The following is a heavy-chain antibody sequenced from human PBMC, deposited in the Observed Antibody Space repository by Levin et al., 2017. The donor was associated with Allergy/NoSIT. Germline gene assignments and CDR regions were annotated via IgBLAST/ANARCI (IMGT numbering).Heavy chain of an antibody. V-gene: IGHV4-59*01. CDR3: ARDDPVTGSALVD. J-gene: IGHJ4*02. CDR2: IYYSGST. D-gene: IGHD4-17*01. CDR1: GGSISSYY. Sequence: PSETLSLTCTVSGGSISSYYWSWIRQPPGKGLEWIGYIYYSGSTNYNPSLKSRVTISVDTSKNQFSLKLSSVTAADTAVYYCARDDPVTGSALVDWGQGTLVTVSS.